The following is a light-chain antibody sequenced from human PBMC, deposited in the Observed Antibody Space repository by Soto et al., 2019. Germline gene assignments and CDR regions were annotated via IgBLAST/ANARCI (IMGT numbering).Light chain of an antibody. J-gene: IGKJ4*01. V-gene: IGKV3-15*01. CDR3: QQYDNWPVT. CDR2: GAS. CDR1: QSVTSN. Sequence: EIVMTQSPATLSVSPGERVTFSCRASQSVTSNLAWYQHKPGQTPRLHIYGASTGATGIPARFSGSGSGTEFTLTINSLQSEDFAIYYCQQYDNWPVTFGGGTKVEIK.